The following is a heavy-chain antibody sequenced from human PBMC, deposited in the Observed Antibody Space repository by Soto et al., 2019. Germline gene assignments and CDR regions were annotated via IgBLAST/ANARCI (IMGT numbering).Heavy chain of an antibody. CDR2: INAGNGGT. CDR1: GYTFTGYD. J-gene: IGHJ5*02. CDR3: ARDRVRSTLYDILTDGGNWFDP. V-gene: IGHV1-3*01. D-gene: IGHD3-9*01. Sequence: GASVKVSCKASGYTFTGYDMHWVRQAPGQGLEWMGWINAGNGGTNYAQKFQGRVTITRDTSASTAYMELSSLRSEDTAVYYCARDRVRSTLYDILTDGGNWFDPWGQGTLVTVSS.